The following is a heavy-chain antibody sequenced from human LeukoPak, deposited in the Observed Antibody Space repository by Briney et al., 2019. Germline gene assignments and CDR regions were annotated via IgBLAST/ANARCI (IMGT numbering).Heavy chain of an antibody. CDR2: IYHSGST. CDR1: GYSISSGYY. J-gene: IGHJ4*02. Sequence: SETLSPTCAVSGYSISSGYYWGWIRQPPGKGLEWIGSIYHSGSTYYNPSLKSRVTISVDTSKNQFSLKLSSVTAADTAVYYCARADIVVVVAATHFDYWGQGTLVTVSS. D-gene: IGHD2-15*01. V-gene: IGHV4-38-2*01. CDR3: ARADIVVVVAATHFDY.